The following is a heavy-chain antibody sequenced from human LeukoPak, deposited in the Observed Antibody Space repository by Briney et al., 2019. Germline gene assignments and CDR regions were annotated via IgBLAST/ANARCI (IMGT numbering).Heavy chain of an antibody. CDR1: GFTFNTYA. CDR2: ISGGGGNT. Sequence: GGSLRLSCAASGFTFNTYAMSWVRQAPGKGLEWVSGISGGGGNTYYADSVKGRFTISRDNSKNTLYLQMNSLRAEDTAVYYCAKDRGSGAPYYFDYWGQGTLVTVSS. CDR3: AKDRGSGAPYYFDY. J-gene: IGHJ4*02. D-gene: IGHD6-19*01. V-gene: IGHV3-23*01.